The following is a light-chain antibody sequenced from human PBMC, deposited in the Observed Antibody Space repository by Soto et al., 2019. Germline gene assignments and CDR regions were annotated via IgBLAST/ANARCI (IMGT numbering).Light chain of an antibody. Sequence: QSALTQPASVSGSPGQSITISCTGTSSDVGGYTYVSWYQHHPGKAPKLMIYDVSNRPSGVSNRFSGSKSGNTASLTISGLQAEDQADYYCSSYTSSSSYGFGSGTKVTVL. J-gene: IGLJ1*01. CDR2: DVS. CDR3: SSYTSSSSYG. V-gene: IGLV2-14*03. CDR1: SSDVGGYTY.